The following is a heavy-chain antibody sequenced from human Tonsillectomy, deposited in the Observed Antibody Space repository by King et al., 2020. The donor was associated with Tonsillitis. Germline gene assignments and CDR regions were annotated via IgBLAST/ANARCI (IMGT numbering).Heavy chain of an antibody. CDR3: ARDPIVGATNLFDY. J-gene: IGHJ4*02. CDR2: IISSSRYT. D-gene: IGHD1-26*01. CDR1: GFTFSDYY. V-gene: IGHV3-11*06. Sequence: VQLVESGGGLVKPGGSRRLSCAASGFTFSDYYMSWILQAPGKGLEWVSNIISSSRYTNYSDSLKGRFTSSRDNAKNSLYLQMNSLRAEETAVYYCARDPIVGATNLFDYWGQGTLVTVSS.